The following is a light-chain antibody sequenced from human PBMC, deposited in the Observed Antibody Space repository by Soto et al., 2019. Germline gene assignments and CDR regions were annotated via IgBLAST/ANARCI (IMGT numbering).Light chain of an antibody. J-gene: IGKJ5*01. CDR1: QSISRY. CDR2: DAS. CDR3: QHSYSNFPIT. Sequence: IQMTQSPSSLSASVGDRVTITCRASQSISRYLNWYQQKPGKAPNLLIFDASSLQSGVPSRFSGRGSGAEYTLTISSLQTEDFATYFCQHSYSNFPITFGQGTRLEIK. V-gene: IGKV1-39*01.